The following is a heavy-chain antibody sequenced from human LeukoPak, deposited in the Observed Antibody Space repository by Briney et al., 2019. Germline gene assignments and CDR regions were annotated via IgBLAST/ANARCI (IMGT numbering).Heavy chain of an antibody. J-gene: IGHJ4*02. D-gene: IGHD3-10*01. V-gene: IGHV4-39*01. CDR2: IYYSGST. Sequence: RSSETLSLTCTVSGGSISSSSYYWGWLRQPPGKGLEWIGSIYYSGSTYYIPSLKSRVTISVDTSKNQFSLKLSSVTAADTAVYYCARHPMVRGVINHYFDYWGQGTLVTVSS. CDR3: ARHPMVRGVINHYFDY. CDR1: GGSISSSSYY.